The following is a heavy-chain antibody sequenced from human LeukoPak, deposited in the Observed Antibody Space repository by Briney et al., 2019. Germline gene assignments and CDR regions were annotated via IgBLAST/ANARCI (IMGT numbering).Heavy chain of an antibody. Sequence: GGSLRLSCAASGFTFSTYWMTWVRQAPGKGLEWIANIKPDGSEKYYVDSVKGRFTISRDNAKNSLYLQLNSLRAKDTAMYYCARDDYGDYFFDFWGQGTLVTVSS. V-gene: IGHV3-7*01. D-gene: IGHD4-17*01. J-gene: IGHJ4*02. CDR2: IKPDGSEK. CDR1: GFTFSTYW. CDR3: ARDDYGDYFFDF.